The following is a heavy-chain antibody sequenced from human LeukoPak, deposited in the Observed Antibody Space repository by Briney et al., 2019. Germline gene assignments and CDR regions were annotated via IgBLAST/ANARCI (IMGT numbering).Heavy chain of an antibody. CDR2: ISISGNYI. Sequence: GGSLRLSCAASGFTFSTYNINWVRRAPGKGLEWVSSISISGNYIYYADSVKGRFTISRDNAKNSLYLQMNSLSAEDTAVYYCARAGQGAYCSGGTCRLAFDIWGQGTMVTVSS. V-gene: IGHV3-21*01. J-gene: IGHJ3*02. CDR1: GFTFSTYN. CDR3: ARAGQGAYCSGGTCRLAFDI. D-gene: IGHD2-15*01.